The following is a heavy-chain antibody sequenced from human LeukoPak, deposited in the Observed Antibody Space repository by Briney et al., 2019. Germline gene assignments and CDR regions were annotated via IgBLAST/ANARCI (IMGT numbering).Heavy chain of an antibody. CDR3: ARAWGSDYFYYGLDV. Sequence: SETLSLTSTVSGDSITSAAYYWGWIRQPPGKRLEWIGTTYYGKTYYTPSLKSRVTVSMDTSKNQFSLTLRSVTAADTAIYYCARAWGSDYFYYGLDVWGQGTTVTVSS. J-gene: IGHJ6*02. D-gene: IGHD3-16*01. CDR2: TYYGKT. V-gene: IGHV4-39*07. CDR1: GDSITSAAYY.